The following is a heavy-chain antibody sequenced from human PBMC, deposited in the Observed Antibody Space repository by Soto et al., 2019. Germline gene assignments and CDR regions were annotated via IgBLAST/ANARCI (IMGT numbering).Heavy chain of an antibody. D-gene: IGHD2-21*02. V-gene: IGHV3-7*03. CDR3: ARDHLILPAHDFFYGSDV. Sequence: HPGGSLRLSCEVSGFIFSMYSMSWVRQTPGKGLEWVAKIPQDGVDGHYADAVKGRLTISRDNGKNSLYLQMNNLRAEDTAVYYCARDHLILPAHDFFYGSDVCGRGATVTVSS. CDR1: GFIFSMYS. CDR2: IPQDGVDG. J-gene: IGHJ6*02.